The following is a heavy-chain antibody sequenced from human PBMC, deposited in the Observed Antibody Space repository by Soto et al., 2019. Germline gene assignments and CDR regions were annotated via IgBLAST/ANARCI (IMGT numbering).Heavy chain of an antibody. D-gene: IGHD6-13*01. V-gene: IGHV1-18*01. Sequence: ASVKVSCKASCYTFTSYGISWVRQAPGQGLEWKGWISAYNGNTNYAQKLQGRVTMTTDTSTSTAYMELRSLRSDDTAVYYCAASWIAAAGTFGFYLDYWGQGTLVTVSS. CDR3: AASWIAAAGTFGFYLDY. J-gene: IGHJ4*02. CDR2: ISAYNGNT. CDR1: CYTFTSYG.